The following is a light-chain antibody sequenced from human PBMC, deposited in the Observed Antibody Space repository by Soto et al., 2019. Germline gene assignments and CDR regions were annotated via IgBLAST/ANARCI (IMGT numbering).Light chain of an antibody. CDR2: GAS. Sequence: EIVMTQPPATLSASPGERVTLCSRASQSVGSDLAWYQQNPGQAPRLLIHGASTRATGIPARFSGSGSGTEFTLTISSVQSEDFAVYYCQQRSIWPLTFGQGTRLEIK. CDR1: QSVGSD. V-gene: IGKV3-15*01. J-gene: IGKJ5*01. CDR3: QQRSIWPLT.